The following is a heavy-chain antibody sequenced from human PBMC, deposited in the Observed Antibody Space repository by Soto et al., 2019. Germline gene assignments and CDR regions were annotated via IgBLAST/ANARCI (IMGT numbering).Heavy chain of an antibody. J-gene: IGHJ6*02. D-gene: IGHD5-12*01. V-gene: IGHV3-30*18. CDR3: VKDRVPGAYGNYYGMDV. CDR2: ISYDGSDK. CDR1: GFTFTNSG. Sequence: QVQLVESGGGVVQPGRSLRLSCRVSGFTFTNSGMHWVRQAPGKGLEWMAVISYDGSDKYYADSVKGRVIISRENSKKTLNVEMNSLRAEDTAIYYCVKDRVPGAYGNYYGMDVWGQGTTVTVSS.